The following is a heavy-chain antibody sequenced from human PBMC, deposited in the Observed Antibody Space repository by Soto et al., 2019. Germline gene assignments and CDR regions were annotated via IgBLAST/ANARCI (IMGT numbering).Heavy chain of an antibody. J-gene: IGHJ4*02. Sequence: GGSLRLSCVASGFTFSTYAMDWVRQAPGKGLEWVGVIMPNGGNARYADSVKGRFTISRHNAQNTLYLQMNSLRAEDTAVYYCARADPYYYGSGSFPGPSFRERSPQTEDYWGQGTLVTVSS. V-gene: IGHV3-30-3*01. CDR1: GFTFSTYA. CDR3: ARADPYYYGSGSFPGPSFRERSPQTEDY. D-gene: IGHD3-10*01. CDR2: IMPNGGNA.